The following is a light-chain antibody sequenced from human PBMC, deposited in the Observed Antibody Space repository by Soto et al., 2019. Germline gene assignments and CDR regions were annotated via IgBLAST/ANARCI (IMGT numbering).Light chain of an antibody. J-gene: IGLJ1*01. CDR3: TAYGGSSTLYV. CDR2: EVT. CDR1: SSDVGGYNY. Sequence: QSVLTQPASVSGSPGQSITISCTGTSSDVGGYNYVSWYQQHPGKAPKLVIYEVTYRPSGISDRFSGSKSGNTASLTISGLQAADEADYYCTAYGGSSTLYVFGTGTKLTVL. V-gene: IGLV2-14*01.